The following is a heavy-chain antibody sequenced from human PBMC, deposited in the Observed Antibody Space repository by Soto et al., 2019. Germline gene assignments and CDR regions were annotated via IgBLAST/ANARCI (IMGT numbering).Heavy chain of an antibody. J-gene: IGHJ4*02. CDR2: IYYSGST. Sequence: SETLSLICTVSGGSISSYYWSWIRQPPGKGLEWIGYIYYSGSTNYNPSLKSRVTISVDTSKNLLFLQMNSLTTEDTAVYYCCDCGHTNLDCWGRGTLVTVSS. CDR1: GGSISSYY. CDR3: CDCGHTNLDC. D-gene: IGHD2-21*01. V-gene: IGHV4-59*03.